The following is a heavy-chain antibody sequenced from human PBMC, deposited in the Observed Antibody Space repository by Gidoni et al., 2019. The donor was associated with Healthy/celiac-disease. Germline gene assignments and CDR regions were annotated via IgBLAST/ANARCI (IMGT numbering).Heavy chain of an antibody. Sequence: EVQLVVSGGVLVRPGGSLRLPGAACGSTFGSSSMNWVRQAPGKGLEWVTSISSSSSYIYYADSVKGRFTISRDNAKNSLYLQMNSLRAEDTAVYYCARDQNDYGWFDPWGQGTLVTVSS. J-gene: IGHJ5*02. V-gene: IGHV3-21*01. CDR1: GSTFGSSS. D-gene: IGHD5-12*01. CDR2: ISSSSSYI. CDR3: ARDQNDYGWFDP.